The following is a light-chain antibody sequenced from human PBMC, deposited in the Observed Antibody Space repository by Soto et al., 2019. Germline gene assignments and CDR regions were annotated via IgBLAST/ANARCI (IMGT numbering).Light chain of an antibody. CDR1: QSVSSSY. V-gene: IGKV3-20*01. J-gene: IGKJ2*01. Sequence: EIVLTQSPGTLSLSPGERATLSCRASQSVSSSYLAWYQQKPGQAPRLLIHGASTRATGIPDRFSGSESGTDFTLTISRLESEDFAVYYCQQYGSSPFTFGQGTKLEIK. CDR3: QQYGSSPFT. CDR2: GAS.